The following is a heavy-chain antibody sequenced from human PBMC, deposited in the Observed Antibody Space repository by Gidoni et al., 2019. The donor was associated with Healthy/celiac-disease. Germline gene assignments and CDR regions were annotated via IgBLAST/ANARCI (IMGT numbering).Heavy chain of an antibody. Sequence: QLQLQDSGPGLVQPSETLSLTCTVSGGSISSSSYYWGWIRQPPGTWLEWIGSIYYSGSTYYNPSLKSRVTISVDTSKNQFSLKLSSVTAADTAVYYCARAYEARYSKSAIKDFFMVREPKTYGMDVWGQGTTVTVSS. J-gene: IGHJ6*02. D-gene: IGHD3-10*01. CDR1: GGSISSSSYY. CDR3: ARAYEARYSKSAIKDFFMVREPKTYGMDV. V-gene: IGHV4-39*07. CDR2: IYYSGST.